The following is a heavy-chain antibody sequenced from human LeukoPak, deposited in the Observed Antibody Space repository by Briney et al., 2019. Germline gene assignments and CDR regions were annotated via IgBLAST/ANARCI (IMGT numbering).Heavy chain of an antibody. CDR2: MNLKTDIV. CDR3: AKGATDNCYFDL. J-gene: IGHJ2*01. V-gene: IGHV3-9*03. CDR1: GVNFNFDDYA. Sequence: SLRVSCAAPGVNFNFDDYAFHWVRQAPGKCLEWVSGMNLKTDIVAYADSVDGRSTISRDTGTHCVHLRMNSLTPDQMAVNHCAKGATDNCYFDLWGRGPLVTVSS.